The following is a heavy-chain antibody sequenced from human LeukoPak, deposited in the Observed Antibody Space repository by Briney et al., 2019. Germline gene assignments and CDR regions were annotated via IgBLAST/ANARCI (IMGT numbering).Heavy chain of an antibody. J-gene: IGHJ6*03. CDR2: IYSDNT. D-gene: IGHD5-24*01. CDR1: GFTVSSNS. V-gene: IGHV3-53*01. Sequence: GGSLRLSCTVSGFTVSSNSMSWVRQAPGKGLEWVSFIYSDNTHYSDSVKGRFTISRDNSKNTLYLQMNSLRAEDTAVYYCARSEMGYYNYYMDVWGKGTTVTISS. CDR3: ARSEMGYYNYYMDV.